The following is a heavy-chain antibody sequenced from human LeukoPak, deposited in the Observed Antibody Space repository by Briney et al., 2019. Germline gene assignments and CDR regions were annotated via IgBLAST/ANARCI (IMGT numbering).Heavy chain of an antibody. D-gene: IGHD6-6*01. Sequence: GGSLRLSCAASGFTFTSYAMSWVRQAPGKGLEWVAGISGSGGSTYYADSVRGRFTISRDNSKSTLFLQMNSLRAEDTAVYYCAVGIAARALFDYWGQGTLVTVSS. V-gene: IGHV3-23*01. CDR1: GFTFTSYA. J-gene: IGHJ4*02. CDR3: AVGIAARALFDY. CDR2: ISGSGGST.